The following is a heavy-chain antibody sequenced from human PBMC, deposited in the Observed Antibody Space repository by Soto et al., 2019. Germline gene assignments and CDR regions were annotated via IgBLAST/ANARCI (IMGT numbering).Heavy chain of an antibody. J-gene: IGHJ4*02. CDR1: GGSISSGGYY. V-gene: IGHV4-31*03. Sequence: LSLTCTVSGGSISSGGYYWSWIRQHPGKGLEWIGYIYYSGSTYYNPSLKSRVTISVDTSKSQFSLKLSSVTAADTAVYYCARGVSGYYGGRDSFDYWGQGTLVTVSS. CDR2: IYYSGST. CDR3: ARGVSGYYGGRDSFDY. D-gene: IGHD4-17*01.